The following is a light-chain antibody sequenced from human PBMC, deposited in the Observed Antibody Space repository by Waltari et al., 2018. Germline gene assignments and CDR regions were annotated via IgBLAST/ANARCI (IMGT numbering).Light chain of an antibody. J-gene: IGKJ3*01. CDR3: QQRSNWPIT. Sequence: EIVLTQPPATLSLSPGEIATLSCRASQSVVSYLAWYQQKPGQAPRLLIYDASNRATGMPARFSGSGSGTDFTLTISSLEPEDFAVYYCQQRSNWPITFGPGTKVDIK. V-gene: IGKV3-11*01. CDR1: QSVVSY. CDR2: DAS.